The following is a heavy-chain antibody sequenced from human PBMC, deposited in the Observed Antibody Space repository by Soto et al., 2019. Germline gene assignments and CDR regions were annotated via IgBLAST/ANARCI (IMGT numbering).Heavy chain of an antibody. V-gene: IGHV4-4*07. Sequence: SETLSLTCTVSGASISAYAWSWIRQPAGKGLEWIGRLYSSGNTNYNPSFKSRLTMSADTSKNQFSLKLSSVTAADTAVYYCARGPYSSGWYVVDYWGQGTLVTVSS. D-gene: IGHD6-19*01. J-gene: IGHJ4*02. CDR3: ARGPYSSGWYVVDY. CDR1: GASISAYA. CDR2: LYSSGNT.